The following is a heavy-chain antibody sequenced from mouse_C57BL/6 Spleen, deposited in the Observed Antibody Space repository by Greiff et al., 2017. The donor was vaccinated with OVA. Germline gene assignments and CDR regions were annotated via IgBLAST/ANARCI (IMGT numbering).Heavy chain of an antibody. CDR3: ARSYYGNPYYFDY. Sequence: VQLQQSGAELVRPGSSVKLSCKASGYTFTSYWMHWVKQRPIQGLEWIGNIDPSDSETHYNQKFKDKATLTVDKSSSTAYMQLSSLTSEDSAVYYCARSYYGNPYYFDYWGQGTTLTVSS. CDR1: GYTFTSYW. CDR2: IDPSDSET. V-gene: IGHV1-52*01. J-gene: IGHJ2*01. D-gene: IGHD2-10*01.